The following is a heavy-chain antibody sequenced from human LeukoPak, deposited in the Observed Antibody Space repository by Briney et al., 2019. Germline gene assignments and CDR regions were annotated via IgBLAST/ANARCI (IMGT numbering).Heavy chain of an antibody. J-gene: IGHJ6*04. CDR3: ARDRVVVVPAARPHYYGMDV. V-gene: IGHV4-4*02. CDR2: IYHSGST. Sequence: ASLRLSCAASGFTFSSYAMSWVRQPPGKGLEWIGEIYHSGSTNYNPSLKSRVTISVDKSKNQFSLKLSSVTAADTAVYYCARDRVVVVPAARPHYYGMDVWGKGTTVTVSS. CDR1: GFTFSSYAM. D-gene: IGHD2-2*02.